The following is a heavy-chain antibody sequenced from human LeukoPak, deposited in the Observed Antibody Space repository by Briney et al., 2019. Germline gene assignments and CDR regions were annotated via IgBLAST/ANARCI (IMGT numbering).Heavy chain of an antibody. CDR1: GYTFTGYY. CDR2: INPNSGGT. Sequence: GSVKVSCKASGYTFTGYYMHWVRQAPGQGLEWMGWINPNSGGTNYAQKFQGRVTMTRDTSISTAYMELSRLRSDDTAVYYCARDRGVDYCSSGSCSHYYYYMDVWGKGTTVTISS. V-gene: IGHV1-2*02. D-gene: IGHD2-15*01. CDR3: ARDRGVDYCSSGSCSHYYYYMDV. J-gene: IGHJ6*03.